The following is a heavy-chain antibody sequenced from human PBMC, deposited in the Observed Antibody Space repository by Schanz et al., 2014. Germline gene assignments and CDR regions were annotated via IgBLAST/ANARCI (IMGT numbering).Heavy chain of an antibody. J-gene: IGHJ4*02. V-gene: IGHV3-11*06. CDR2: ISNSGTYT. CDR1: GFTFSDYY. CDR3: ARSRGFDSIFDF. Sequence: QVQLVESGGGLVKPGGSLRLSCAASGFTFSDYYMTWMRQAPGKGLEWISYISNSGTYTKYADSVKGRFTISRDNAKNSLYLQMNSLRAEDTAVYYCARSRGFDSIFDFWGRGTLVTVSS. D-gene: IGHD5-12*01.